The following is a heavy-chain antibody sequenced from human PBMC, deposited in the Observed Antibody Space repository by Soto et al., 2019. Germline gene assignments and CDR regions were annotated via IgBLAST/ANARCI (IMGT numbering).Heavy chain of an antibody. CDR3: ARDSRIAVAGAYDY. V-gene: IGHV1-18*01. D-gene: IGHD6-19*01. CDR2: IVPIFGNT. J-gene: IGHJ4*02. CDR1: GGTFSSYA. Sequence: ASVKVSCKASGGTFSSYAISWVRQAPGQGLEWMGGIVPIFGNTNYAQKLQGRVTMTTGTSTSTAYMELRSLRSDDTAVYYCARDSRIAVAGAYDYWGQGTLVTVSS.